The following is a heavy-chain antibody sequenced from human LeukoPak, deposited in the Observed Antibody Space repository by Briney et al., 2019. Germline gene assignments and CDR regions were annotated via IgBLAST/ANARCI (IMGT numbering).Heavy chain of an antibody. V-gene: IGHV4-59*12. CDR2: IYYSGST. D-gene: IGHD3-22*01. J-gene: IGHJ4*02. CDR3: ARAPHFFDTSGSRYYFDY. CDR1: GDSISNYY. Sequence: KTSETLSLTCTVSGDSISNYYWSWIRQPPGKGLEWIGYIYYSGSTNYNPSLKSRVTISVDTSKNQFSLKLSSVTAADTAVYFCARAPHFFDTSGSRYYFDYWGQGALVTVSS.